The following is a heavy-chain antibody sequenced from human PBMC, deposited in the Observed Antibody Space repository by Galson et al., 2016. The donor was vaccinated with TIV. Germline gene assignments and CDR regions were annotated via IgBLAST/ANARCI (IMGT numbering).Heavy chain of an antibody. CDR2: TFYRSKWYN. J-gene: IGHJ4*02. Sequence: DSVSRNSAAWNCLRQSPSRGLEWLGRTFYRSKWYNDYAPSVKSRITINPDTSKNQFSLQLNSVTPEDTAVYYCARATPSVFGIIMTLDSWGQGTLVTVSS. D-gene: IGHD3-16*01. CDR1: DSVSRNSAA. V-gene: IGHV6-1*01. CDR3: ARATPSVFGIIMTLDS.